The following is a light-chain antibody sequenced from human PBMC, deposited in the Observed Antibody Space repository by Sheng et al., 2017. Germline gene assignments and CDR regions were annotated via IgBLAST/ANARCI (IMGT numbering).Light chain of an antibody. V-gene: IGKV3-20*01. Sequence: ETVMTQSPATLSVSPGERATLSCKASQSVNSNLVWFQQKPGQAPRLLFYVASTRAPGVPARFSGSGSGTDFTLTISRLEPEDFAVYYCQQYGSSPRGYTFGQGTKLEIK. CDR1: QSVNSN. CDR2: VAS. CDR3: QQYGSSPRGYT. J-gene: IGKJ2*01.